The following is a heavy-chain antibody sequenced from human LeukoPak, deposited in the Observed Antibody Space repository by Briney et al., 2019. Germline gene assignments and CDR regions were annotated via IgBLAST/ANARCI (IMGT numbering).Heavy chain of an antibody. J-gene: IGHJ4*02. CDR1: GLAFSEYY. CDR3: ARDRGYNSDY. CDR2: ISSSGDTI. D-gene: IGHD5-24*01. Sequence: PGGSLRLSCAASGLAFSEYYVSWIRQAPGKGLEWVSYISSSGDTIYYSDSVKGRFTISRDNAKNSLYLQMNSLRAEDTAVYYCARDRGYNSDYWGQGTLVTVSS. V-gene: IGHV3-11*04.